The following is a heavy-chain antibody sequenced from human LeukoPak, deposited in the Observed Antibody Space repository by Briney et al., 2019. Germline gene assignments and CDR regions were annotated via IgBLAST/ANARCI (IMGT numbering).Heavy chain of an antibody. CDR1: GFPFSSYW. D-gene: IGHD1-1*01. V-gene: IGHV3-7*01. CDR3: VRVVPETGTLDY. J-gene: IGHJ4*02. Sequence: GGSLRLSCVASGFPFSSYWMTWVRQAPGKGLEWVANIKQDGSKKSYVDSVKGRFTISRDNAKNSLYLQMNSLRSEDTALYYCVRVVPETGTLDYWGQGALVTVSS. CDR2: IKQDGSKK.